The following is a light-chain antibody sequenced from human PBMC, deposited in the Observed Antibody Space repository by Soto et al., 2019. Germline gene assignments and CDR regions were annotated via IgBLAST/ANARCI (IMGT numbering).Light chain of an antibody. CDR3: QQYNNWPPPFT. V-gene: IGKV3-15*01. Sequence: EIVMTQSPATLSVSPGERVTLSCRASRSVSSNLAWYQQKPGQAPRLLIYGTSTRATGIPARFSGSGSGTEFTLTISSLQSEDFAVYYCQQYNNWPPPFTFGPGTKVDIK. CDR2: GTS. CDR1: RSVSSN. J-gene: IGKJ3*01.